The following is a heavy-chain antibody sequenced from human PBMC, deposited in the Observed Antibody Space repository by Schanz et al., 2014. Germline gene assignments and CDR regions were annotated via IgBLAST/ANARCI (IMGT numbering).Heavy chain of an antibody. CDR1: GFNFDGYA. V-gene: IGHV3-9*01. Sequence: EVQVVESGGGLVQPGGSLRLSCTASGFNFDGYAMHWVRQAPGKGLEWVSNIPWNGDSIGYAGSVRGRFTISRDSAKNSLYLQMSSLSPEDTSLYYCATGSRSGSNVMDVWGKGTTVTVSS. D-gene: IGHD3-10*01. CDR2: IPWNGDSI. J-gene: IGHJ6*03. CDR3: ATGSRSGSNVMDV.